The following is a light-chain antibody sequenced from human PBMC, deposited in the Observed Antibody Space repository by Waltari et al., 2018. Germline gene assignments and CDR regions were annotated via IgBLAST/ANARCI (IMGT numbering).Light chain of an antibody. V-gene: IGKV1-33*01. CDR3: QQYDNLPFT. CDR1: QDIRNY. Sequence: DIQMTQFPSSLSASVGDRVTITCQASQDIRNYLNWYQQKPGKAPKLLIFATSNLETGVPSRFSGSKSGADFTFTISSLQPEDIATYFCQQYDNLPFTFGPGTTVDIK. J-gene: IGKJ3*01. CDR2: ATS.